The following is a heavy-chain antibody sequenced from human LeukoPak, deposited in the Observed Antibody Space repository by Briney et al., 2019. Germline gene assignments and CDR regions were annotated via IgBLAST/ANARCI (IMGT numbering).Heavy chain of an antibody. D-gene: IGHD6-19*01. CDR3: ARVRPTYSSGSETFDY. V-gene: IGHV4-39*07. Sequence: SSETLSLTCTVSGGSISSSSYYWGWIRQPPGKGLEWIGSIYYSGSTYYNPSLKSRVTISVDTSKNQFSLKLSSVAAADTAVYYCARVRPTYSSGSETFDYWGQGTLVTVSS. J-gene: IGHJ4*02. CDR2: IYYSGST. CDR1: GGSISSSSYY.